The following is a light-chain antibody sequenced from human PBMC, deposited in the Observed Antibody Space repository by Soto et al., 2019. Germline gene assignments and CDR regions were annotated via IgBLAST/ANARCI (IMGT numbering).Light chain of an antibody. V-gene: IGLV2-23*01. CDR3: CAYAGSRPYV. Sequence: QSVLTQPASVSGSPGQSITISCTGTASDVGSYNLVSWYQQHPGKAPKVMIYEGSKRPSGVSNRFSGSKSGNTASLTISGLQAEDEADYYCCAYAGSRPYVFGTGTKLTVL. CDR1: ASDVGSYNL. CDR2: EGS. J-gene: IGLJ1*01.